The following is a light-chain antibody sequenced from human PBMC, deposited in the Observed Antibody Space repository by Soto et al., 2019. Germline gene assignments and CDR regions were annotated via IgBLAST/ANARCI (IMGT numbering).Light chain of an antibody. J-gene: IGKJ2*01. CDR3: QQSYSTPRT. V-gene: IGKV1-39*01. CDR2: TAS. Sequence: DLQMTQSPSSLSASVGDRVTITCRASQSISSYLNWYQHKPGKAPKLLMFTASTLQSGVPSRFSGSGSETDFTLTISSLQPEDFATYYCQQSYSTPRTFGQGTKLEIK. CDR1: QSISSY.